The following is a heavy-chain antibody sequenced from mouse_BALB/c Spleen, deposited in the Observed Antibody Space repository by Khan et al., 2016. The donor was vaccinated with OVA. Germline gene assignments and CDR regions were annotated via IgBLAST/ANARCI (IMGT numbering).Heavy chain of an antibody. CDR3: ARWYYGSTWFAY. V-gene: IGHV1-22*01. CDR2: INPNNGGT. D-gene: IGHD1-1*01. CDR1: GYTFTEYT. J-gene: IGHJ3*01. Sequence: EVQLQQSGPELVKPGASVKISCKTSGYTFTEYTIHWVKQSHGKSLEWIGSINPNNGGTSYSQKFKGKATLTVDKSSSTAYMELHSLTSEDSAVYYCARWYYGSTWFAYWGQGTLVTVSA.